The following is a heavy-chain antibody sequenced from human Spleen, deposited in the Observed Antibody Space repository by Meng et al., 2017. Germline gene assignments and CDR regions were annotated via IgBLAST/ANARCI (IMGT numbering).Heavy chain of an antibody. Sequence: QVQLQESGPGLVKPSETLSLTCTVSGVSISSYYWSWIRQPPGKGLEWIGYIYYTGSISYNPSLKSRVTISVDMSKSQFSLRLSSVTAADTAVYYCARKGSFDLWGRGTLVTSPQ. CDR1: GVSISSYY. J-gene: IGHJ2*01. V-gene: IGHV4-59*01. CDR2: IYYTGSI. CDR3: ARKGSFDL.